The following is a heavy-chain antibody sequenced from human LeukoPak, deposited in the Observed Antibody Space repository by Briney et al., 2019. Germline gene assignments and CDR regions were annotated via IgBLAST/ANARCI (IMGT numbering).Heavy chain of an antibody. D-gene: IGHD3-22*01. V-gene: IGHV4-34*01. CDR1: GGSFSGYY. CDR3: ARGRTYYDSSGYYYAPAPFDY. Sequence: PSETLSLTCAVYGGSFSGYYWSWIRQPPGKGLEWIGEINHSGSTNYNPSLKSLVTISVDTSKKQFSLKLRSVNAAEAAVYYCARGRTYYDSSGYYYAPAPFDYWGQGTLVTVSS. CDR2: INHSGST. J-gene: IGHJ4*02.